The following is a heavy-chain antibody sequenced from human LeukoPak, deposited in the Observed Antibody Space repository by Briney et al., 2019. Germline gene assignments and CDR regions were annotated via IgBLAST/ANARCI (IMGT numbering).Heavy chain of an antibody. CDR2: INHSGST. CDR1: GGSFSGYY. V-gene: IGHV4-34*01. CDR3: ARRRAGVVVTAIRYYFDY. Sequence: PSETLSLTCAVYGGSFSGYYWSWIRQPPGKGLEWIGEINHSGSTNYNPSLKSRVTISVDTSKNQFSLKLSSVTAADTAVYYCARRRAGVVVTAIRYYFDYWGQGTLVTVSS. D-gene: IGHD2-21*02. J-gene: IGHJ4*02.